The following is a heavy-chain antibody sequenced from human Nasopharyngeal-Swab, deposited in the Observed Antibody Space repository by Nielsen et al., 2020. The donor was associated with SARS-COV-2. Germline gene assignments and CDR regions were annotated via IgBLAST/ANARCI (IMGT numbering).Heavy chain of an antibody. CDR1: GYTFTSYY. Sequence: ASVKVSCKASGYTFTSYYMHWVRQPPGQGLEWMGIINPSGGSTSYAQKFQGRVTMTRDTSTSTVYMELSSLTSEDTAVYYCTTGAGSYGRFDYWGQGTLVTVSS. CDR3: TTGAGSYGRFDY. D-gene: IGHD1-26*01. V-gene: IGHV1-46*03. CDR2: INPSGGST. J-gene: IGHJ4*02.